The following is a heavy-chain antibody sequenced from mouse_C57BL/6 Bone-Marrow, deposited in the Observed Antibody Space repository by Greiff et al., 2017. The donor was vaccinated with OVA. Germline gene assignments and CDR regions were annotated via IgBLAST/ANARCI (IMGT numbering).Heavy chain of an antibody. J-gene: IGHJ3*01. Sequence: EVKLVESGGDLVKPGGSLKLSCAASGFTFSSYGMSWVRQTPDKRLEWVATISSGGSYTYYPDSVKGRFTISRDNAKNTLYLQMSSLKSEDTAMYYCARQGDYYGSRAYWGQGTLVTVSA. D-gene: IGHD1-1*01. CDR1: GFTFSSYG. CDR3: ARQGDYYGSRAY. V-gene: IGHV5-6*02. CDR2: ISSGGSYT.